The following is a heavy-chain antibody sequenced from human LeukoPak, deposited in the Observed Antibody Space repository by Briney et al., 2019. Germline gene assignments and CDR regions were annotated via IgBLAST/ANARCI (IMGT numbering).Heavy chain of an antibody. CDR3: AREWFGELLDGY. D-gene: IGHD3-10*01. CDR1: GFTFSSYS. V-gene: IGHV3-21*01. CDR2: ISSSSSYI. Sequence: PGGSLRLSCAASGFTFSSYSMNWVRQAPGKGLEWVSSISSSSSYIYYADSVKGPFTISRDNAKNSLYLQMNSLRAEDTAVYYCAREWFGELLDGYWGRGTLVTVSS. J-gene: IGHJ4*02.